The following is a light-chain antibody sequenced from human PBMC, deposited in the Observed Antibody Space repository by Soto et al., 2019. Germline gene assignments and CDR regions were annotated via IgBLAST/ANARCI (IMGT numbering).Light chain of an antibody. CDR2: DTS. Sequence: EIVLTQSPATLSLSPGERATLSCRASQSVSKYLAWYQQKPGQPPRLLIYDTSNRATGIPARFSGSGSGTDFTLTISSLEPEDFAVYYCQQRNSWPLTLGGGTKVDLK. CDR1: QSVSKY. V-gene: IGKV3-11*01. CDR3: QQRNSWPLT. J-gene: IGKJ4*01.